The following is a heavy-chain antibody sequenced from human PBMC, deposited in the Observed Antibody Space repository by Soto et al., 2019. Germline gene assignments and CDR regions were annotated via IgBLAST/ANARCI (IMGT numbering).Heavy chain of an antibody. Sequence: QVQLVQSGAEVKKPGASVKVSCKASGYTFTGYYMHWVRQAPGQGLEWMGWINPNSGGTNYAQKCQGRVTMTRDTSISTAYMELSRLRSDDTAVYYCARALWSYGMDVWGQGTTVTVSS. J-gene: IGHJ6*02. CDR3: ARALWSYGMDV. CDR2: INPNSGGT. CDR1: GYTFTGYY. V-gene: IGHV1-2*02. D-gene: IGHD3-10*01.